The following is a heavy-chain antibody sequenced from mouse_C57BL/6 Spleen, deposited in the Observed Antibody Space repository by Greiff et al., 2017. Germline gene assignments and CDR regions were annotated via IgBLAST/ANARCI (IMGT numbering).Heavy chain of an antibody. J-gene: IGHJ2*01. Sequence: EVNLVESGGGLVKPGGSLKLSCAASGFTFSDYGMHWVRQAPEKGLEWVAYISSGSSTIYYADPVKGRFTISRDNAKNTLFLQMTSLRSEDTALYYCARPRDGYFDYWGQGTTLTVSS. CDR1: GFTFSDYG. D-gene: IGHD3-1*01. CDR2: ISSGSSTI. CDR3: ARPRDGYFDY. V-gene: IGHV5-17*01.